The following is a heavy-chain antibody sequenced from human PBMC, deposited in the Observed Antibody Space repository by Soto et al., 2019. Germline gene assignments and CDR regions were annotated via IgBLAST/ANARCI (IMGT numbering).Heavy chain of an antibody. J-gene: IGHJ4*02. CDR3: ARDYYKYYDSSGYYRSPAY. D-gene: IGHD3-22*01. Sequence: GGSLRLSCAASGFTFSSYWMSWVRQAPGKGLEWVANITYDGSDKDYADSVKGRFTISRDNSRNTLFLQMNSLRAEDTAVYYCARDYYKYYDSSGYYRSPAYWGQGTLVTVSS. V-gene: IGHV3-30-3*01. CDR1: GFTFSSYW. CDR2: ITYDGSDK.